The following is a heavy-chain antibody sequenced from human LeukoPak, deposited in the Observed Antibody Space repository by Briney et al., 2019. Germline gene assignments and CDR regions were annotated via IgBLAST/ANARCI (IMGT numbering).Heavy chain of an antibody. CDR1: GFTFDDYA. CDR2: ISWNSGSI. Sequence: GRSLRLSCAASGFTFDDYAMHWVRHAPGKGLEWVSGISWNSGSIGYADPVKGRFTISRDNAKTSLYLQMNSLRAEDTALYYCARNFDYWGQGTLVTVSS. CDR3: ARNFDY. V-gene: IGHV3-9*01. J-gene: IGHJ4*02.